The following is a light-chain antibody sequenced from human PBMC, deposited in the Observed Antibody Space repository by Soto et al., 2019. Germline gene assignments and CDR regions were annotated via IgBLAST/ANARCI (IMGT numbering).Light chain of an antibody. CDR1: SSTIGSNT. CDR3: AALDDSLNGVV. Sequence: QSVLTQPPSASGTPGQRVTISCSGSSSTIGSNTVNWYQQLPGTAPPLLLYSNNQRPSAVPDRFSGSKSGTSASLAISGLQSADEADYYCAALDDSLNGVVFGGGTKLTVL. CDR2: SNN. V-gene: IGLV1-44*01. J-gene: IGLJ2*01.